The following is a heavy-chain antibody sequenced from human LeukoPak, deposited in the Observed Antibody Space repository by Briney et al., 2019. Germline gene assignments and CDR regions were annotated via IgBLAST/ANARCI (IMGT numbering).Heavy chain of an antibody. CDR1: GFTFSNYA. D-gene: IGHD2-2*02. Sequence: GGSLRLSCAASGFTFSNYAMTWVRQAPGKGLEWVSPISGSGDTTYSADSVKGRFTSSRDNSKNTLSLQMNSLRADDTAVYYCARDRPLPYCSSTSCYNAFDIWGQGTMVTVSS. V-gene: IGHV3-23*01. J-gene: IGHJ3*02. CDR2: ISGSGDTT. CDR3: ARDRPLPYCSSTSCYNAFDI.